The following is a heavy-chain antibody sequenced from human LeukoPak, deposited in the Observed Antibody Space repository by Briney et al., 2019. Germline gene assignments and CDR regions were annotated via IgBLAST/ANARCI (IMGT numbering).Heavy chain of an antibody. V-gene: IGHV3-21*01. J-gene: IGHJ4*02. CDR1: GFNFSSYN. CDR3: ARGDTTMVTEYDY. CDR2: ISSSSSYI. Sequence: PGGSLRLSCVASGFNFSSYNMNWFRQAAGKGPEWVSSISSSSSYIYYAYFVKDRFILPDDNAKNSLFLQMNSLRAEDTAVYYCARGDTTMVTEYDYWGQGTLVTVSS. D-gene: IGHD4-23*01.